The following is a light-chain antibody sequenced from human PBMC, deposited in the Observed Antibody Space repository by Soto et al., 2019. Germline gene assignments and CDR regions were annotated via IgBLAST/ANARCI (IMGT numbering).Light chain of an antibody. J-gene: IGLJ3*02. CDR2: SND. CDR3: AAWDDSLSGPV. V-gene: IGLV1-47*02. Sequence: QSVLTQPPSASGTPGQRVTVSCSGSSSNIGSIYVYWYQLLPGTAPKLLIYSNDQRSSGVPDRFSGSKFGTSASLVISGLRSEDEADYYCAAWDDSLSGPVFGGGTKLTVL. CDR1: SSNIGSIY.